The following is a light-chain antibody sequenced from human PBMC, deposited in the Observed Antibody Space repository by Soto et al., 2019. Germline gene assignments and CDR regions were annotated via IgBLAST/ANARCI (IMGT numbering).Light chain of an antibody. J-gene: IGLJ1*01. Sequence: QSVLTQPPSASGTPGQRVTISCSASSSSIGRNYVYWYQQLPGTAPKLLIFSNNQRPSGVPDRFSGPRSGTSASLAISGLRSEDEAVYYCAAWDDSLSGLYVFGAGTKVTVL. V-gene: IGLV1-47*02. CDR3: AAWDDSLSGLYV. CDR1: SSSIGRNY. CDR2: SNN.